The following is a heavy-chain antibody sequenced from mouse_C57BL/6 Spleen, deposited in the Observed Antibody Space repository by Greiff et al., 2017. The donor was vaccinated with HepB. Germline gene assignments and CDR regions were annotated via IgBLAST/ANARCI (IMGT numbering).Heavy chain of an antibody. CDR1: GYTFTNYW. CDR3: AGGGDLAAEVAYYFDD. J-gene: IGHJ2*01. D-gene: IGHD1-1*01. Sequence: VQLQQPGAELVRPGTSVKMSCKASGYTFTNYWIGWVKQRPGHGLEWIGDIYPGGGYTNYNEKFKGKATLTADKSSSTAYMQFSSLTSEDTAISYCAGGGDLAAEVAYYFDDWGKGTTLTVSS. CDR2: IYPGGGYT. V-gene: IGHV1-63*01.